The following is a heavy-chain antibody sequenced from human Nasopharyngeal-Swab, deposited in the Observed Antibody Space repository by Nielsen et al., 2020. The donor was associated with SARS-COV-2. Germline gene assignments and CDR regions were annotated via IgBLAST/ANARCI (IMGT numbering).Heavy chain of an antibody. CDR2: IYSGGTT. CDR3: ARVKRLSSSWHQPYDY. D-gene: IGHD6-13*01. Sequence: GESLKISCAASGLIVSSNYMSWVRQAPGKGLEWVSIIYSGGTTYYADSVRGRFTISRDNSKNTLSLQMSSLRAEDTAVYYCARVKRLSSSWHQPYDYWGQGTLVTVSS. CDR1: GLIVSSNY. V-gene: IGHV3-53*01. J-gene: IGHJ4*02.